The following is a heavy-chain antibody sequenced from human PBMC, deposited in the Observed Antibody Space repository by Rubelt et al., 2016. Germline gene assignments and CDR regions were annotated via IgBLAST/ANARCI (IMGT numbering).Heavy chain of an antibody. CDR1: GFTFSSYG. J-gene: IGHJ4*02. V-gene: IGHV3-30*02. CDR3: AKGVNVVVTARLYYFDY. Sequence: QVQLVESGGGVVQPGGSLRLSCAASGFTFSSYGMHWVRQAPGKGLEGVACIRYDGSNKYYADSVKGRFTSSRDNSKNTMYLQMNSTRAEDTAVYYCAKGVNVVVTARLYYFDYWGQGTLVTVSS. CDR2: IRYDGSNK. D-gene: IGHD2-21*02.